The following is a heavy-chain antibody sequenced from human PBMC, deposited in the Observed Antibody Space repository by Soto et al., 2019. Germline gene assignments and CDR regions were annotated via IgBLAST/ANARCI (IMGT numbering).Heavy chain of an antibody. CDR1: GFTFSSYA. CDR3: ARDPVRVLALGYFDL. CDR2: ISYDGSNK. J-gene: IGHJ2*01. V-gene: IGHV3-30-3*01. Sequence: QVQLVESGGGVVQPGRSLRLSCAASGFTFSSYAMHWVRQAPGKGLEWVAVISYDGSNKYYADSVKGRFTISRDNSKNTLYLQMNSLRAEDTAVYYCARDPVRVLALGYFDLWGRGTLVTVSS. D-gene: IGHD3-3*02.